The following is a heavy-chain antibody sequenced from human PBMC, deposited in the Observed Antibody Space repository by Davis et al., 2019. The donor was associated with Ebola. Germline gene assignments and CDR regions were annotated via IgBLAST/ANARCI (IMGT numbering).Heavy chain of an antibody. J-gene: IGHJ4*02. CDR3: ARDTYYGSGSYLLDY. V-gene: IGHV1-18*01. CDR2: ISAYSGNT. Sequence: AASVKVSCKASGYTFTSYGISWVRQAPGQGLEWMGWISAYSGNTNYAQKLQGRVTMTTDTSTSTAYMELRSLRSDDTAVYYCARDTYYGSGSYLLDYWGQGTLVTVSS. D-gene: IGHD3-10*01. CDR1: GYTFTSYG.